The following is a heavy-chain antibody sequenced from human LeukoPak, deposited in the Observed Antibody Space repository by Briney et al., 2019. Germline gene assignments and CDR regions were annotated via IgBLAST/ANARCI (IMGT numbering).Heavy chain of an antibody. Sequence: GGSLRLSCAASGFTFSSYWMSWVRQAQGKGLEWVANIKQDGSEKYYVDSVKGRFTISRDNAKNSLYLQMNSLRAEDTAVYYCARVLAVAGTDYYYYYGMDVWGQGTTVIVSS. D-gene: IGHD6-19*01. V-gene: IGHV3-7*01. CDR1: GFTFSSYW. J-gene: IGHJ6*02. CDR3: ARVLAVAGTDYYYYYGMDV. CDR2: IKQDGSEK.